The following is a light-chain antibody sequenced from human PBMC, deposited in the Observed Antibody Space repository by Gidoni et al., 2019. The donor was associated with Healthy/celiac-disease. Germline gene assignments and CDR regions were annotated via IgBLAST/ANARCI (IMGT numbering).Light chain of an antibody. J-gene: IGKJ2*01. CDR1: QSLLHSNGYNY. Sequence: DIVMTQSPLSLLVTPGELASISCRSSQSLLHSNGYNYLDWYLQKPGQSPQLLIYLGSNRASGVPDRFSGSGSGTDFTLKISRVEAEDVGVYYCMQALQTPMYTFGQGTKLEIK. V-gene: IGKV2-28*01. CDR3: MQALQTPMYT. CDR2: LGS.